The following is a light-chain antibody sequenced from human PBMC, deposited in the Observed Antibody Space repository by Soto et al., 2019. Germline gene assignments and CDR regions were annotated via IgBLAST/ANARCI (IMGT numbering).Light chain of an antibody. CDR2: VAS. V-gene: IGKV3-20*01. J-gene: IGKJ5*01. Sequence: ESVCTFTTSALSLSLGERATLSCRVSQSVSSSYLAWYQQRPGQAPRLLIYVASSRATGIPDRFSGSGSGTDFTLTISILEPEDVAVYYCQQYGSLPIPFGQGTRLEIK. CDR1: QSVSSSY. CDR3: QQYGSLPIP.